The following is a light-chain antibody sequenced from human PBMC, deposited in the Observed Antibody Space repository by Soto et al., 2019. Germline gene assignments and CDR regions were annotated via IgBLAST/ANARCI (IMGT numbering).Light chain of an antibody. V-gene: IGKV1-5*01. J-gene: IGKJ1*01. Sequence: DIQMTQSPSTLSASVGDRVTITCRASQSINNRLAWYQQMPGKAPNLLIYDASSLESGVPSRFRGSGSETEFTLTISGLQPDDFATYYCQQYNSYSRTFGQGTKVDI. CDR2: DAS. CDR3: QQYNSYSRT. CDR1: QSINNR.